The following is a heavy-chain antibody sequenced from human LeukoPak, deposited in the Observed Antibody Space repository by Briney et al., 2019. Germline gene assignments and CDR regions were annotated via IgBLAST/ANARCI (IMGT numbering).Heavy chain of an antibody. CDR2: ISSSSCTI. CDR1: GFTFSRYS. D-gene: IGHD1-1*01. J-gene: IGHJ4*02. V-gene: IGHV3-48*02. Sequence: GGSLRLSCAASGFTFSRYSMNWVRQAPGKGLEWVAYISSSSCTIYYADSVKGRFTISRDNAKNSVYLQMNSLRDEESAVYNCARGYAFDYWGQGTMVTVSS. CDR3: ARGYAFDY.